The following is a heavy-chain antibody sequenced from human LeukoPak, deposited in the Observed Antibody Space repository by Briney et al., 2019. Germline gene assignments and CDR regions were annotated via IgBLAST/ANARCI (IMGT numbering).Heavy chain of an antibody. CDR3: ARPMERDYDSSGYYLDY. Sequence: GASVKVSCKASGGTFSSYAISWVRQAPGQGLEWMGGIIPIFGTANYAQKFQGRVTITTDESTSTAYMELSSLRSEDTAVYYCARPMERDYDSSGYYLDYWGQGTLVTVSS. D-gene: IGHD3-22*01. J-gene: IGHJ4*02. CDR1: GGTFSSYA. CDR2: IIPIFGTA. V-gene: IGHV1-69*05.